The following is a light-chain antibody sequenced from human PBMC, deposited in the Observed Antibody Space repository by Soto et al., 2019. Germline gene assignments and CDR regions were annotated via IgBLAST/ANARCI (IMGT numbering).Light chain of an antibody. V-gene: IGKV3-15*01. CDR2: AAS. CDR1: QSVSSN. Sequence: EIVMTQYPATLSVSPGERSTLSCMASQSVSSNLAWYQQKPGQAPRLLIYAASTRATGIPARFSGSGSGTEFTLTISSLQSEDFTLYYCQLTLMLPPTFGQGGIVDIK. J-gene: IGKJ1*01. CDR3: QLTLMLPPT.